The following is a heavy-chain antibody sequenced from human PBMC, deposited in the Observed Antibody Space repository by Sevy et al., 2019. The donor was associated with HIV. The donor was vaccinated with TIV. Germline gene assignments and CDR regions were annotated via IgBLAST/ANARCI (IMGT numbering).Heavy chain of an antibody. CDR1: GITFSTSG. D-gene: IGHD3-22*01. Sequence: GGSLRLSCVVSGITFSTSGMHWVRQAPGKGLEWVAVISYHGRDKFYADSVKGRSTISRDNSKNILYLQMKSLRAEDTAAYYCASTIDYDSSGYYFNFDYWGQGILVTVSS. CDR2: ISYHGRDK. V-gene: IGHV3-30*03. J-gene: IGHJ4*02. CDR3: ASTIDYDSSGYYFNFDY.